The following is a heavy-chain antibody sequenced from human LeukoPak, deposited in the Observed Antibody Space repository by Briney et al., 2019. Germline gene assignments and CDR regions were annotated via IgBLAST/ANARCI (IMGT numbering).Heavy chain of an antibody. CDR1: GGTFNTYA. Sequence: GSSVKVSCKASGGTFNTYAISWVRQAPGQGLEWMGGIIPIFGTANYAQKFQGRVTITADESTSTAYMELSSLRSEDTAVYYCARDMYYDSSGYWSDYYYYYGMDVWGQGTTVTVSS. CDR2: IIPIFGTA. D-gene: IGHD3-22*01. CDR3: ARDMYYDSSGYWSDYYYYYGMDV. V-gene: IGHV1-69*01. J-gene: IGHJ6*02.